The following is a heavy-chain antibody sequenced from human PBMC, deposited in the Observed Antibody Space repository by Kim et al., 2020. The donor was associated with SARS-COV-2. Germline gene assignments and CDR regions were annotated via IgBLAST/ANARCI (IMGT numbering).Heavy chain of an antibody. CDR3: ARDVGDYNGMNN. J-gene: IGHJ6*02. Sequence: SCADSVRGRFHISRDNSKNTLYLQMTSRRAEDTAVYYCARDVGDYNGMNNWGQGTTVTVSS. V-gene: IGHV3-53*01. D-gene: IGHD3-10*01.